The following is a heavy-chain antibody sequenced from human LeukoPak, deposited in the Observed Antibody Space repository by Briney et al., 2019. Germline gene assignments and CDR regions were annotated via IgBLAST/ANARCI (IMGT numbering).Heavy chain of an antibody. D-gene: IGHD5-24*01. Sequence: GGSLRLSCAGSGFTFSSSAMSWVRQAPGKGLEWVSSMSGRGSGGSTYYADSVKGRFTISRDNSKSTLYLQMNSLRAEDTAVYYCAKSGYNRFDYWGQGTLVTVSS. V-gene: IGHV3-23*01. CDR1: GFTFSSSA. CDR3: AKSGYNRFDY. CDR2: MSGRGSGGST. J-gene: IGHJ4*02.